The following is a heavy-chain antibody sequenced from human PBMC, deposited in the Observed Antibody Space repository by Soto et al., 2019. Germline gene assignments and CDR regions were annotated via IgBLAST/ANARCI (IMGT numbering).Heavy chain of an antibody. J-gene: IGHJ5*02. CDR2: INTGNGNT. V-gene: IGHV1-3*04. Sequence: QGQLVQSGAEVKKPGASVKVSCTASGYTFSSSPLHWLRQAPGQRLEWMGWINTGNGNTQYSQKFQGRVTLSRDTSASTAYLELSNLRSEDTALYYCAKVDARLWELLSDPWGQGTRVTVSS. D-gene: IGHD1-26*01. CDR3: AKVDARLWELLSDP. CDR1: GYTFSSSP.